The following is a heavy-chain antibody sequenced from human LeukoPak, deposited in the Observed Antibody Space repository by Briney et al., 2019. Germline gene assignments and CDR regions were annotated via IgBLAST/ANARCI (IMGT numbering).Heavy chain of an antibody. CDR2: ISGGGGNT. D-gene: IGHD1-1*01. CDR1: GFTFTSYA. V-gene: IGHV3-23*01. Sequence: GGSLRLSCAASGFTFTSYAMSWIRQAPGKGLEWVSAISGGGGNTYYGDSVKGRFTISRDNSKNTLYLQMNSLRAEETATYYCAKPRAMTTGVGRYFDLWGRGTLVTVSS. CDR3: AKPRAMTTGVGRYFDL. J-gene: IGHJ2*01.